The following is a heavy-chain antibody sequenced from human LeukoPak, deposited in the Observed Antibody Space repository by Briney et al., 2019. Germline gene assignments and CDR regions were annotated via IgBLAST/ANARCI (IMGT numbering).Heavy chain of an antibody. V-gene: IGHV5-51*01. CDR3: ARIFFGYDILTGPLPAFDY. J-gene: IGHJ4*02. D-gene: IGHD3-9*01. CDR2: IYPGDSDT. CDR1: GYSFTSYW. Sequence: GESLKISCKGSGYSFTSYWIGWVRQMPGEGLEWMGIIYPGDSDTRYSPSFQGQVTISADKSISTAYLQWSSLKASDTAMYYCARIFFGYDILTGPLPAFDYWGQGTLVTVSS.